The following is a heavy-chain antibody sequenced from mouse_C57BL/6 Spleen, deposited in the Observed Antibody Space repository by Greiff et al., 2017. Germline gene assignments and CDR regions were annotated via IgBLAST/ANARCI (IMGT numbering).Heavy chain of an antibody. CDR2: IDPSDSET. V-gene: IGHV1-52*01. J-gene: IGHJ3*01. Sequence: QVQLKQSGAELVRPGSSVKLSCKASGYTFTSYWMHWVKQRPIQGLEWIGNIDPSDSETHYNQKFKDKATLTVDKSSSTAYMQLSSLTSEDSAVYYCARWNYGYDGAYWGQGTLVTVSA. CDR3: ARWNYGYDGAY. CDR1: GYTFTSYW. D-gene: IGHD2-2*01.